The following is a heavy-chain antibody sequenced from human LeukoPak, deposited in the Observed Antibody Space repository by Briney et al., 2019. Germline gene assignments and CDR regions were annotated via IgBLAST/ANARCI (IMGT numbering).Heavy chain of an antibody. Sequence: GGSLRLSCAVSGFSVSSFGMSWVRQAPGKGLEWISAISLNGETTWYANSVKGRFTISRDNSKNTLYLQLTSLRAEDTAVYYCAQGFSSGWYPYWGQGSLVSVSS. CDR2: ISLNGETT. J-gene: IGHJ4*02. V-gene: IGHV3-23*01. D-gene: IGHD6-19*01. CDR3: AQGFSSGWYPY. CDR1: GFSVSSFG.